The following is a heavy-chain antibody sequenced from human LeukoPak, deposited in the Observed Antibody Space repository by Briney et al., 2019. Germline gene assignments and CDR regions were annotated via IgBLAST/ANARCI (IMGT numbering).Heavy chain of an antibody. CDR2: ISGSGGST. Sequence: GGALRLSCAASGFTFISYSMNWVRQAPGKGLEWVLAISGSGGSTYYADSVKGRFTISRDNSKNTLYLQMNSLRAEDTAVYYCAPPKAKYQLTYYFDYWGQGTLVTVSS. CDR3: APPKAKYQLTYYFDY. D-gene: IGHD2-2*01. CDR1: GFTFISYS. V-gene: IGHV3-23*01. J-gene: IGHJ4*02.